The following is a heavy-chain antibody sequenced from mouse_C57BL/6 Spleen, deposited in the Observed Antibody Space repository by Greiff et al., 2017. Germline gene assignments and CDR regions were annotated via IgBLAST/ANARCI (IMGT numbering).Heavy chain of an antibody. CDR3: ARCYGNYSLYAMDY. D-gene: IGHD2-1*01. CDR2: INPYNGGT. V-gene: IGHV1-19*01. CDR1: GYTFTDYY. Sequence: VQLQQSGPVLVKPGASVKMSCKASGYTFTDYYMNWVKQSHGKSLEWIGVINPYNGGTSYNQKFKGKATLTVDKSSSTAYMELNSLTSEDSAVYYCARCYGNYSLYAMDYWGQGTSVTVSS. J-gene: IGHJ4*01.